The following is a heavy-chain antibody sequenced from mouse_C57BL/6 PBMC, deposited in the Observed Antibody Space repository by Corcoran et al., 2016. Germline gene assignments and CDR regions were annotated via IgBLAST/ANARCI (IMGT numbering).Heavy chain of an antibody. CDR3: ARGDSNYAWLAY. CDR2: INTYSGVP. Sequence: QIQLVQSGPELKKPGETVKISCKASGYTFTTYGMSWVKQAPGKGLKWMGWINTYSGVPTYADDFKGRFAFSLETSASTAYLQINNLKNEDTATYFCARGDSNYAWLAYWGQGTLVTVSA. V-gene: IGHV9-3*01. CDR1: GYTFTTYG. J-gene: IGHJ3*01. D-gene: IGHD2-5*01.